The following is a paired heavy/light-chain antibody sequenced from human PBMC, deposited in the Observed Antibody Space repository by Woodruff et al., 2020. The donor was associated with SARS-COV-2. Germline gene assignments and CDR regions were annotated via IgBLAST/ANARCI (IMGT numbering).Light chain of an antibody. CDR3: QQYHNWPPWT. J-gene: IGKJ1*01. CDR1: ESVSND. V-gene: IGKV3-15*01. Sequence: EIVMTQSPATLSVSPGERATLSCRASESVSNDLAWYQQKPGQAPRLLIYDTSTRATDIPARFSGSGSGTEFTLTISSLQSEDFAVYYCQQYHNWPPWTFGQGTKVEIK. CDR2: DTS.
Heavy chain of an antibody. CDR1: GYTFTGYY. CDR2: VNPANGET. CDR3: ASSIKVLDPSRALDF. J-gene: IGHJ3*01. V-gene: IGHV1-2*06. D-gene: IGHD1-1*01. Sequence: QVQLAQSGAEVKNSGASVTVSCKASGYTFTGYYMHWVRQAPGQGLEWMGRVNPANGETNYAQKFQDRVTMTRDTSINTVYMELNRLTSDDTALYYCASSIKVLDPSRALDFWGQGTRVSVSS.